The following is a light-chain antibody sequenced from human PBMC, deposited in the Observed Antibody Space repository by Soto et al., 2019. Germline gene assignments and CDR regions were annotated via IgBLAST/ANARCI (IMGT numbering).Light chain of an antibody. CDR3: QWYGSSPRT. J-gene: IGKJ1*01. Sequence: EIVLTQSPGTLSLSPGERATLSCRASQSVSSSYLAWFQQKPGQAPRVLIYSTSSRATGIPDRFSGSGSGTDFTLTISRLEPEDFAVYYCQWYGSSPRTFGQGTKVEIK. CDR1: QSVSSSY. CDR2: STS. V-gene: IGKV3-20*01.